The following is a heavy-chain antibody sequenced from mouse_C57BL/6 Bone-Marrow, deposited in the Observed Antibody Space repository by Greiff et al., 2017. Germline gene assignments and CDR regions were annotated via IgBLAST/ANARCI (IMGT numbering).Heavy chain of an antibody. V-gene: IGHV1-69*01. CDR2: IDPSDSYT. Sequence: VQLHQPGAELVMPGASVKLSCKASGYTFTSYWMHWVKQRPGQGLEWIGEIDPSDSYTNYNQKFKGKSTLTVNKSSSTAYMQLSRLTSEDSAVYYCARLGRFDYWGQGTTLTVSS. CDR1: GYTFTSYW. D-gene: IGHD4-1*01. J-gene: IGHJ2*01. CDR3: ARLGRFDY.